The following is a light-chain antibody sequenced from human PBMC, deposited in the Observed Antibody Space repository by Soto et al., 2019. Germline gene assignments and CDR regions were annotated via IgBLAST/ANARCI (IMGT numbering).Light chain of an antibody. CDR2: KAS. Sequence: DIQMTQSPSTLYASVGDRVTITCRASQSIGASLAWFQQKPGKAPNLLIYKASSLESGVPSRFSGSGSGTEFTLTISTLQPDDFATYYCQQYNSSPLTFGGGTNVEIK. V-gene: IGKV1-5*03. J-gene: IGKJ4*01. CDR1: QSIGAS. CDR3: QQYNSSPLT.